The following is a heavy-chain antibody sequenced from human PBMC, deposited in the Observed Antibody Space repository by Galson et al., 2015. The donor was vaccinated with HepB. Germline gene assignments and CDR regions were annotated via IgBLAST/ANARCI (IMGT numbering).Heavy chain of an antibody. Sequence: VKVSCKVSGYTFTDYYMHWVQQAPGKGLEWMGLVDPEDGETIYAEKFQGRVTITADTSTDTAYMELSSLRSEDTAVYYCATEGIVVVPAAIGRSEDYNWFDPWGQGTLVTVSS. CDR1: GYTFTDYY. CDR3: ATEGIVVVPAAIGRSEDYNWFDP. V-gene: IGHV1-69-2*01. CDR2: VDPEDGET. D-gene: IGHD2-2*02. J-gene: IGHJ5*02.